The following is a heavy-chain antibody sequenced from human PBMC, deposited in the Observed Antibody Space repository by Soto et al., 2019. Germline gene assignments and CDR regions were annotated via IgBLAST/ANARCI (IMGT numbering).Heavy chain of an antibody. CDR2: ISGSGGST. D-gene: IGHD2-15*01. V-gene: IGHV3-23*01. Sequence: VGSLRLSCAASGFTFSSYAMSWVRQATGKGLEWVSAISGSGGSTYYADSVKGRFTISRDNSKNTLYLQMNSLRAEDTAVYYCAKEHCSGGSCYSGDAFDIWGQGTMVTVSS. CDR1: GFTFSSYA. J-gene: IGHJ3*02. CDR3: AKEHCSGGSCYSGDAFDI.